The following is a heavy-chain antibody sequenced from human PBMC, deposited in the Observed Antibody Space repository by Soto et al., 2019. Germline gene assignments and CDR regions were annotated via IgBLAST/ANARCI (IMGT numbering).Heavy chain of an antibody. Sequence: EVQLLESGGGLVQPGGSLRLSCAASGFTFGSHAMIWVRQAPGKGLEWVSAISGSGGSAYYADSVKGRFTISRDNSINPLYLQMNRLRAEDTALYYCAKEPYSDFWSSYYYFDSWGQGTLVTVSS. CDR2: ISGSGGSA. J-gene: IGHJ4*02. CDR3: AKEPYSDFWSSYYYFDS. CDR1: GFTFGSHA. V-gene: IGHV3-23*01. D-gene: IGHD3-3*01.